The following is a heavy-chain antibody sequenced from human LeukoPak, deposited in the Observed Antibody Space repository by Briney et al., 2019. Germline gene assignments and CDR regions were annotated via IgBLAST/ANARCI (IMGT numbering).Heavy chain of an antibody. CDR2: ISGSGGST. J-gene: IGHJ4*02. CDR3: AEMGGTVAGLFDY. Sequence: GGSLRLSCAASGFTLNSYAMSWVRQAPGKGLEWVSAISGSGGSTYYADSVKGRFTISRDNSKNTLYLQMNSLRAEDTAVYYCAEMGGTVAGLFDYWGQGTLVTVSS. CDR1: GFTLNSYA. D-gene: IGHD6-13*01. V-gene: IGHV3-23*01.